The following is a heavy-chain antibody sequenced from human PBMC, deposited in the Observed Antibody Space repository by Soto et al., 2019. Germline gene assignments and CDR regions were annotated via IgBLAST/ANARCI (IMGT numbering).Heavy chain of an antibody. J-gene: IGHJ4*02. V-gene: IGHV1-18*01. D-gene: IGHD2-15*01. CDR2: ITAYNVEM. CDR3: ARGAYCSGGSCSSRYFDY. CDR1: GYTFTNYG. Sequence: QVQLVQSGAEVKKPGASVKVSCKASGYTFTNYGISWVRQAPGQGLEWMGWITAYNVEMNLAQMFQDRISMTTDTSTPKDFMELRSLRSDDTAVYYCARGAYCSGGSCSSRYFDYWGQGTLVTVSS.